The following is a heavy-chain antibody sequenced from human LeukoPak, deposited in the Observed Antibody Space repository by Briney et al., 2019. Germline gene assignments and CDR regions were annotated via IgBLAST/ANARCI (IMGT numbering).Heavy chain of an antibody. CDR3: ARDWPGISLHFDL. D-gene: IGHD2-15*01. CDR1: GFTFNAYY. CDR2: INPNTGDT. J-gene: IGHJ2*01. Sequence: ASVKVSCKASGFTFNAYYIHWVRQAPGQGLEWMGWINPNTGDTNFAQKFQGRVAMTRDTSLSTAYMDLSRLTSDDTAVYYYARDWPGISLHFDLWGRGTLITVSS. V-gene: IGHV1-2*02.